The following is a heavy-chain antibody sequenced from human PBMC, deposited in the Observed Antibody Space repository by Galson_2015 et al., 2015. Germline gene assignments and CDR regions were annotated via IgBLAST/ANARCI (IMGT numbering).Heavy chain of an antibody. CDR1: GFTFSAYA. V-gene: IGHV3-30-3*01. CDR2: ISYDGSKK. J-gene: IGHJ4*02. CDR3: ARDPQDNSGWSCYFDY. Sequence: SLRLSCAASGFTFSAYAMHWVRQAPGKGLEWVAVISYDGSKKYYADSVKGRFTISRDNSKNTLYLQMNSLTAEDTAVYYCARDPQDNSGWSCYFDYWGQGTLVTVSS. D-gene: IGHD6-19*01.